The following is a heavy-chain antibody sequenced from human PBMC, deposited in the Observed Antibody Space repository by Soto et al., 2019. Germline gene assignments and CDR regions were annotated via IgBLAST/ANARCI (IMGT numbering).Heavy chain of an antibody. Sequence: QVQQQESGPGLLKPLETLSLTCSVSGGSISSYHWSWIRQPAGKGLEWIGRMYSTGNTNYNPSLKSRVTVSIDTSKHQFFLRLNSVTAADSAVSYGERDFVDNWNYEAYWGQGTAVTVSS. CDR1: GGSISSYH. J-gene: IGHJ4*02. D-gene: IGHD1-7*01. CDR2: MYSTGNT. V-gene: IGHV4-4*07. CDR3: ERDFVDNWNYEAY.